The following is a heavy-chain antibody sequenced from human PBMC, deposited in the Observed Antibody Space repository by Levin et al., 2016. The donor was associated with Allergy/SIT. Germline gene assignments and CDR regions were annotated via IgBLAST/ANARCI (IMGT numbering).Heavy chain of an antibody. J-gene: IGHJ2*01. D-gene: IGHD5-24*01. V-gene: IGHV4-59*01. CDR1: GGSISSYY. CDR3: ARDQLATGLDL. Sequence: SETLSLTCTVSGGSISSYYWSWIRQPPGKGLEWIGYMYYSGSTNYNPSLKSRVSISVHTSKNQFSLKLTSVTAADTAVYYCARDQLATGLDLWGRGTLVTVSS. CDR2: MYYSGST.